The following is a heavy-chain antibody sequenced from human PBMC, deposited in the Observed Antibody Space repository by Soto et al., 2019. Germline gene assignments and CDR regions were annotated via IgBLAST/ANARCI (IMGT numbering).Heavy chain of an antibody. CDR3: ARDYSWSSNWFDP. CDR2: IYYSGST. Sequence: PSETLSLTCTVSGGSISSGDYYWSWIRQHPGKGLEWIGYIYYSGSTYYNPSLKSRVTISVDTSKNQFSLKLSSVTAADTAVYYCARDYSWSSNWFDPWGQGTLVTVSS. D-gene: IGHD2-21*01. J-gene: IGHJ5*02. V-gene: IGHV4-31*03. CDR1: GGSISSGDYY.